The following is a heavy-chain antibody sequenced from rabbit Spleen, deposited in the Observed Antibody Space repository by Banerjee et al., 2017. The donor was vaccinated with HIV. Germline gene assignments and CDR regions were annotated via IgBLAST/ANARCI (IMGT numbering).Heavy chain of an antibody. CDR1: GFSFSSTDY. D-gene: IGHD8-1*01. J-gene: IGHJ3*01. CDR3: ARDTASSFSSYGMDL. V-gene: IGHV1S40*01. CDR2: IAAGSGRFT. Sequence: QSLEESGGDLVKPGASLTLTCKASGFSFSSTDYMCWVRQAPGRGLEWIACIAAGSGRFTYYANWAKGRFTISKTSSTTVTLQMTSLTAADTATYFCARDTASSFSSYGMDLWGQGTLVTVS.